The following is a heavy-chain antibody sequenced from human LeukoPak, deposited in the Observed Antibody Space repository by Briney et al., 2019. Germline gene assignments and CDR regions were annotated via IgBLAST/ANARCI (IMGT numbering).Heavy chain of an antibody. V-gene: IGHV3-21*01. J-gene: IGHJ4*02. Sequence: GGSLRLSCAASGFTFSSYSMNWVRQAPGKGLEWVPSISSSSSYIYYADSVKGRFTISRDNAKNSLYLQMNSLRAEDTAVYYCARVHDYGDYPYYFDYWGQGTLVTVSS. CDR3: ARVHDYGDYPYYFDY. CDR2: ISSSSSYI. D-gene: IGHD4-17*01. CDR1: GFTFSSYS.